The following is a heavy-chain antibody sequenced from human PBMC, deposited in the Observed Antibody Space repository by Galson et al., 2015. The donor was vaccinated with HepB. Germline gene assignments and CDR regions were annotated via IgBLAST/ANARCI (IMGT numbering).Heavy chain of an antibody. Sequence: LSLTCAVSGGSVSSGSYSWSWIRQPPGKGLEWIGNIYHIGSTYYNPSLKSRVTTSIDRSKNQFSLRLTSVTAADTAVYYCASSPMVRGVITHYYMDVWGKGTTVTVSS. CDR3: ASSPMVRGVITHYYMDV. J-gene: IGHJ6*03. V-gene: IGHV4-30-2*01. CDR2: IYHIGST. CDR1: GGSVSSGSYS. D-gene: IGHD3-10*01.